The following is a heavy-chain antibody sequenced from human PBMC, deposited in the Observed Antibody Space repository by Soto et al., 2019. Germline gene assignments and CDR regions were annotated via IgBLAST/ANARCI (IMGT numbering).Heavy chain of an antibody. CDR1: GFTFDDYA. Sequence: GGSLRLSCAASGFTFDDYAMHWVRQAPGKGLEWVSGISWNSGSIGYADSVKGRFTISRDNAKNSLYLQMNSLRAEDTALYYCAKDYGSGSSDAFDIWGQGTMVTVSS. CDR2: ISWNSGSI. J-gene: IGHJ3*02. D-gene: IGHD3-10*01. CDR3: AKDYGSGSSDAFDI. V-gene: IGHV3-9*01.